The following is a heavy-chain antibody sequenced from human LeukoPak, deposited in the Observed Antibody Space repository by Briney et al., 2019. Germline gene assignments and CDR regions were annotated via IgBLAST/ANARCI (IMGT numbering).Heavy chain of an antibody. V-gene: IGHV3-23*01. Sequence: GGSLRLSCAASGFTFSSYAMNWVRQAPGKGLEWVSTISDSGDRTYYAKSVKGRFAISRDTSKNTLYLQMNSLRAEDTAIYYCAKEGQQLVSFDYWGQGTLVTVSS. CDR3: AKEGQQLVSFDY. D-gene: IGHD6-13*01. CDR2: ISDSGDRT. J-gene: IGHJ4*02. CDR1: GFTFSSYA.